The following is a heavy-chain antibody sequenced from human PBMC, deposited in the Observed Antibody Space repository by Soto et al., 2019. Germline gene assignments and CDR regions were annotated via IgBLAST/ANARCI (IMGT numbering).Heavy chain of an antibody. CDR1: IDSIKRGDYY. CDR2: VYFSGST. D-gene: IGHD5-18*01. J-gene: IGHJ5*02. Sequence: SDPLSLTCSVSIDSIKRGDYYGIRMRQAPGKGLQWVGHVYFSGSTNYNPSLKSRVTISLDTSKNQFSLKLRSVTAGDTAVYYCARVPVDTYMIYWSDPWGQGTLVTVS. CDR3: ARVPVDTYMIYWSDP. V-gene: IGHV4-61*08.